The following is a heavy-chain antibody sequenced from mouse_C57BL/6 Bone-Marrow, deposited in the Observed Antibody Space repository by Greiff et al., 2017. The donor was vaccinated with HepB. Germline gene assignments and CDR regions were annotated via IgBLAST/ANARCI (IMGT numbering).Heavy chain of an antibody. CDR2: FHPYNDDT. J-gene: IGHJ1*03. CDR3: ARGNYYGSSYYWYFDV. V-gene: IGHV1-47*01. Sequence: QVQLQQSGAELVKPGASVKMSCKASGYTFTTYPIEWMKQNHGKSLEWIGNFHPYNDDTKYNEKFKGKATLTVEKSSSTVYLELSRLTSGDSAVYYCARGNYYGSSYYWYFDVWGTGTTVTVSS. D-gene: IGHD1-1*01. CDR1: GYTFTTYP.